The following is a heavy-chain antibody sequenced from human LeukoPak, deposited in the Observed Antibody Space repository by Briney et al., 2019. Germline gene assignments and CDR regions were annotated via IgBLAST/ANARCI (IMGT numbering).Heavy chain of an antibody. V-gene: IGHV3-7*03. CDR2: INHNGNVN. J-gene: IGHJ5*02. Sequence: PGGSLRLSCAASGFTFSSYWMNWARQAPGKGLEWVASINHNGNVNYYVDSVKGRFTISRDDARNSLFMQMNGLRADDTAVYYCTRENYVPDSWGQGTLVTVSS. D-gene: IGHD3-10*02. CDR3: TRENYVPDS. CDR1: GFTFSSYW.